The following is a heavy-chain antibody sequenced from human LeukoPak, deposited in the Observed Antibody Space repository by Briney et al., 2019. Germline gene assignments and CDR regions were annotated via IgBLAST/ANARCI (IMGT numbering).Heavy chain of an antibody. J-gene: IGHJ4*02. CDR3: ARGRGIAAAPSDY. CDR2: IIPVFGTA. V-gene: IGHV1-69*06. CDR1: GGTFSSYA. Sequence: ASVKVSCKASGGTFSSYAISWVRQAPGQGLEWMGGIIPVFGTANYAQKFQGRVTITADKSTSTAYMELSSLRSEDTAVYYCARGRGIAAAPSDYWGQGTLVTVSS. D-gene: IGHD6-13*01.